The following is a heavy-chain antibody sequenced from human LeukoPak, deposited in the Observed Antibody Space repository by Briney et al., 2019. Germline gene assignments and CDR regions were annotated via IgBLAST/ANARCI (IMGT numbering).Heavy chain of an antibody. D-gene: IGHD2-15*01. J-gene: IGHJ6*03. V-gene: IGHV1-18*01. CDR2: ISAYNGNT. CDR1: GYTFTSYG. CDR3: AREQGGYYYMDV. Sequence: ASLKVSCKASGYTFTSYGLSWVRQAPGQGLEWMGWISAYNGNTNYPQKPQGRVTMTTDTSTSTAYMELRSLGSDDTAVYYCAREQGGYYYMDVWGKGTTVTISS.